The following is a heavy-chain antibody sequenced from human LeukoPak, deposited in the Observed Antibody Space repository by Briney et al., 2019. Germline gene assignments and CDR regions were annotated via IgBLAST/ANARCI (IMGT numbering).Heavy chain of an antibody. CDR3: ARGGPVVNYYDSSGYVDY. V-gene: IGHV4-34*01. Sequence: SETLSLTCAVYGGSFSGYYWSWIRQPPGKGLEWIGEINHSGSTNYNPSLKSRVTISVDTSKNQFSLKLSSVTAADTAVYYCARGGPVVNYYDSSGYVDYWGQGTLVTVSS. D-gene: IGHD3-22*01. CDR1: GGSFSGYY. J-gene: IGHJ4*02. CDR2: INHSGST.